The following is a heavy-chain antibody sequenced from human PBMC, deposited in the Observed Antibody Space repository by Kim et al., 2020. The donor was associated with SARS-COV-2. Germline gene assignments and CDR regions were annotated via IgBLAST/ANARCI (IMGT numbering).Heavy chain of an antibody. J-gene: IGHJ6*02. CDR3: ARDPYCGCDCYPDHSPHHYSHYSGMDV. Sequence: GGXLRLSCAASGFTFSSYSMNWVRQAPGKGLEWVSFISSNSGYIYYADSVKGRFTISRDNAKNSLFLQMNSLRAEDTAVYYCARDPYCGCDCYPDHSPHHYSHYSGMDVWGQGTTVTVSS. CDR1: GFTFSSYS. CDR2: ISSNSGYI. V-gene: IGHV3-21*01. D-gene: IGHD2-21*01.